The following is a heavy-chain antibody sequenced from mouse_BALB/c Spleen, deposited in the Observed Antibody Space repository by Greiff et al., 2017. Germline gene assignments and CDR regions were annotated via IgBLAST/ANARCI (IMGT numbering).Heavy chain of an antibody. Sequence: QVQLQQSAAELARPGASVKMSCKASGYTFTSYTMHWVKQRPGQGLEWIGYINPSSGYTEYNQKFKDKTTLTADKSSSTAYMQLSSLTSEDSAVYYCARRRPYYGRGDWYFDVWGAGTTVTVSS. J-gene: IGHJ1*01. V-gene: IGHV1-4*02. CDR1: GYTFTSYT. D-gene: IGHD1-1*01. CDR3: ARRRPYYGRGDWYFDV. CDR2: INPSSGYT.